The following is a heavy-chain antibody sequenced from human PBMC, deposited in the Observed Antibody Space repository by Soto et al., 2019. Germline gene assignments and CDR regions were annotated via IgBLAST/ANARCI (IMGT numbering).Heavy chain of an antibody. J-gene: IGHJ4*02. Sequence: SETLSLTCTISGGSISVYYWSWVRQPPGHELEWIGYIYASGSPYYNPSLRSRVTISADTSTNQISLKLTSPTAADTAVYYCARGVGSSPPRYWGRGTLVTVSS. CDR2: IYASGSP. CDR1: GGSISVYY. V-gene: IGHV4-59*01. D-gene: IGHD1-26*01. CDR3: ARGVGSSPPRY.